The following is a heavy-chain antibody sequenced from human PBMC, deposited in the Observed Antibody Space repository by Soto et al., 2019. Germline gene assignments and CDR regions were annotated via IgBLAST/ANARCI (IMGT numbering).Heavy chain of an antibody. CDR3: ARIVVVVAATYSWFDP. CDR2: IYYSGST. Sequence: PSETLSLTCTVSGVSISSSSYYWGWIRQPPGKGLEWIGSIYYSGSTYYNPSLKSRVTISVDTSKNQFSLKLSSVTAADTAVYYCARIVVVVAATYSWFDPWGQGTLVTVSS. V-gene: IGHV4-39*01. CDR1: GVSISSSSYY. J-gene: IGHJ5*02. D-gene: IGHD2-15*01.